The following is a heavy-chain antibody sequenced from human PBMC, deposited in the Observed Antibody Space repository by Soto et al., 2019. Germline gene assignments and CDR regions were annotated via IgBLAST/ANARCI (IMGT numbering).Heavy chain of an antibody. J-gene: IGHJ4*02. Sequence: QLQLQESGPGLVKPSETLSLTCTVSGGSISSSSYYWGWIRQPPGKGLEWIGSIYYSGSTYYNPSLKSRVTISVDTSKNQFSLKLSSVTAADTAVYYCARSSYSSSWYDYFDYWGQGTLVTVSS. CDR1: GGSISSSSYY. D-gene: IGHD6-13*01. CDR2: IYYSGST. CDR3: ARSSYSSSWYDYFDY. V-gene: IGHV4-39*01.